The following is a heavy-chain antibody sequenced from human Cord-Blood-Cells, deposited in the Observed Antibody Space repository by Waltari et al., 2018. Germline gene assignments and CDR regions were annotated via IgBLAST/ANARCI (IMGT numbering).Heavy chain of an antibody. CDR1: GGSISSSSYY. V-gene: IGHV4-39*07. CDR3: ASFYSGSYYYYYYYMDV. CDR2: IYYSGST. D-gene: IGHD1-26*01. Sequence: QLQLQESGPGLVKPSETLSLTCTVSGGSISSSSYYWGWIRQPPGKGLEWIGSIYYSGSTYYNPSLKSRVTISVDTSKNQFSLKLSSVTAADTAVYYCASFYSGSYYYYYYYMDVWGKGTTVTVSS. J-gene: IGHJ6*03.